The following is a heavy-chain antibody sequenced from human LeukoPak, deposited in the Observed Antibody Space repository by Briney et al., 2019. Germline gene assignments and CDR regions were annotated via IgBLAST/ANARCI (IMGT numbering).Heavy chain of an antibody. J-gene: IGHJ6*02. Sequence: GGSLRLSCSGSGFSFSSYWMSWVRQAPGKGLEWVANIKQDGSEKYYVDSVKGRFTISRDNAKKLLFLQLNTLRAGDTAVYYCARDSPSIYYYYNMDVWGPGTTVTVSS. V-gene: IGHV3-7*03. CDR2: IKQDGSEK. D-gene: IGHD2-21*01. CDR1: GFSFSSYW. CDR3: ARDSPSIYYYYNMDV.